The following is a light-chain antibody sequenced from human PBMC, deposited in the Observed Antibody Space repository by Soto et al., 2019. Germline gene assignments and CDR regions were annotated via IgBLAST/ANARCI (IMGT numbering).Light chain of an antibody. J-gene: IGKJ3*01. CDR3: QKYSSVPV. CDR2: AAS. V-gene: IGKV1-27*01. Sequence: DIQMTQSPSSQSASVGDRVAITCRASQGISNYVAWYQQKPGKPPKLLIYAASTLQSGVPSRFSGSGSGTDFTLTINSLQPEDVATYSCQKYSSVPVFGPGTKVDIK. CDR1: QGISNY.